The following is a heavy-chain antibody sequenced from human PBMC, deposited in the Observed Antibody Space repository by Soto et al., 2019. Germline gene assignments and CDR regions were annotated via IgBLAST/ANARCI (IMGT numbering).Heavy chain of an antibody. Sequence: ASVKVSCKASGYTFTSYGISWVRQAPGQGLEWMGWISAYNGNTNDAQKLQGRVTMTTDTYTCTAYMELRSLRSDDAAVYYCAGAPAYCGGDGYDAFDIWGQGTMVTVSS. CDR2: ISAYNGNT. CDR1: GYTFTSYG. D-gene: IGHD2-21*02. CDR3: AGAPAYCGGDGYDAFDI. J-gene: IGHJ3*02. V-gene: IGHV1-18*01.